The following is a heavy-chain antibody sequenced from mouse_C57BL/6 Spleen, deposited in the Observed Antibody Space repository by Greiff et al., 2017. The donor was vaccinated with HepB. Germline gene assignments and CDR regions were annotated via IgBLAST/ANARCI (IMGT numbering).Heavy chain of an antibody. Sequence: EVQLQQSGTVLARPGASVKMSCKTSGYTFTSYWMHWVKQRPGQGLEWIGAIYPGNSDTSYNQKFKGKAKLTAVTSASTAYMELSSLTNEDSAVYYCTQMELGQDFDYWGQGTTLTVSS. CDR3: TQMELGQDFDY. V-gene: IGHV1-5*01. CDR2: IYPGNSDT. D-gene: IGHD4-1*01. J-gene: IGHJ2*01. CDR1: GYTFTSYW.